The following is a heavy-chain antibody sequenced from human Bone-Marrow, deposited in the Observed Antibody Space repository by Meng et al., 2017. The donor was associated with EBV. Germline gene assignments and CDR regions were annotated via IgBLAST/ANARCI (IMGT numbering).Heavy chain of an antibody. V-gene: IGHV3-11*01. CDR2: ISSSGSTT. CDR1: GFTFSDYY. J-gene: IGHJ4*02. D-gene: IGHD3-3*01. CDR3: ARVVEWLAYGAEYYFDY. Sequence: QVQLVEAGGXXXXPXXAPXLSGSSPGFTFSDYYMSWIRQAPGKGLEWVSYISSSGSTTYYADSVKGRFTISRDNAKNSLYLQTSSLRAEDTAVYYCARVVEWLAYGAEYYFDYWGQGTLVTVSS.